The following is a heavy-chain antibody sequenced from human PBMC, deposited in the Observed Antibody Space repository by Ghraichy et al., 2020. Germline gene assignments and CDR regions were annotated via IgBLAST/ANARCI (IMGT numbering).Heavy chain of an antibody. D-gene: IGHD1-26*01. CDR3: TRGGSRIVGALDY. Sequence: GGSLRLSCGASGFTFSSYWMHWVRQAPGKGLVWVSGIKSDGSDTNYAGSVKGRFTISRDNAKNTLYLQMNSLRAEDTAVYYCTRGGSRIVGALDYWGQGALVTVSS. V-gene: IGHV3-74*01. CDR1: GFTFSSYW. CDR2: IKSDGSDT. J-gene: IGHJ4*02.